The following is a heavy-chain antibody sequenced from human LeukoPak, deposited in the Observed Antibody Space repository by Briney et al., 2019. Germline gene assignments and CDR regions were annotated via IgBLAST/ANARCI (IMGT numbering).Heavy chain of an antibody. Sequence: GGSLRLSCSASGFAFSNYAMYWVRQAPGKGLEYVSVISTNGGSTYYADSVKGRFTISRDNSKNTLFLQMSSLRAEDTAVYYCVVRYYYYYGMDIWGKGTTVTVSS. CDR3: VVRYYYYYGMDI. CDR1: GFAFSNYA. J-gene: IGHJ6*04. V-gene: IGHV3-64D*06. CDR2: ISTNGGST.